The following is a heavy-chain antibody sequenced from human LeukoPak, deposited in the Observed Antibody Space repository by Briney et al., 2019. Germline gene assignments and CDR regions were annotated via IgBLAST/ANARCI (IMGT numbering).Heavy chain of an antibody. CDR3: AKGRFWSGCYDS. CDR2: ISYDGSNK. V-gene: IGHV3-30-3*01. D-gene: IGHD3-3*01. Sequence: GRSLRLSCAASGFTFSTYAMHWVRQAPGKGLEWVAVISYDGSNKYYADSVKGRFTISRDNSKNMLYLQMTSLRVDDTAVYYCAKGRFWSGCYDSWGPGTLVIVSS. CDR1: GFTFSTYA. J-gene: IGHJ5*01.